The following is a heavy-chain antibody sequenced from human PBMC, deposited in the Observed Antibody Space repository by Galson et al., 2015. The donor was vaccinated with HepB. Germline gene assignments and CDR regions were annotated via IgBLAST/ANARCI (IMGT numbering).Heavy chain of an antibody. CDR1: GFIFGSYW. J-gene: IGHJ4*02. CDR3: AKDDAGIGMSY. Sequence: LRLSCAASGFIFGSYWMSWVRQAPGKGLEWVANIKLDGSDKYYVDSVKGRFTISRDNAKNSLYLQMNNLRAEDTAIYYCAKDDAGIGMSYWGRGTLVIVFS. D-gene: IGHD6-13*01. CDR2: IKLDGSDK. V-gene: IGHV3-7*03.